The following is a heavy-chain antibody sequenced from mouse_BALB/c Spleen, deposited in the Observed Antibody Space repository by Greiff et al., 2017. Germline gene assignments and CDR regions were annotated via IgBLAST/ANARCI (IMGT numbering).Heavy chain of an antibody. D-gene: IGHD2-1*01. CDR1: GYTFTSYV. V-gene: IGHV1-14*01. J-gene: IGHJ1*01. Sequence: VQLKESGPELVKPGASVKMSCKASGYTFTSYVMHWVKQKPGQGLEWIGYINPYNDGTKYNEKFKGKATLTSDKSSSTAYMELSSLTSEDSAVYYCARFGNYVWYFDVWGAGTTVTVSS. CDR2: INPYNDGT. CDR3: ARFGNYVWYFDV.